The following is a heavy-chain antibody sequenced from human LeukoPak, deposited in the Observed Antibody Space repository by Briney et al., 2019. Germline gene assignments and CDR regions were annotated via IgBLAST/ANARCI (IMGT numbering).Heavy chain of an antibody. CDR2: ISSSGAST. CDR3: AKPPNDAFDI. CDR1: GFNFRSHA. J-gene: IGHJ3*02. Sequence: GGSLRLSCAASGFNFRSHAMCWIRQAPGKGLEWISTISSSGASTYYADSVKGRFTIFRDNSKNTLYLQSDSPRAEDTAVYYCAKPPNDAFDIWGQGTMVTVSS. V-gene: IGHV3-23*01.